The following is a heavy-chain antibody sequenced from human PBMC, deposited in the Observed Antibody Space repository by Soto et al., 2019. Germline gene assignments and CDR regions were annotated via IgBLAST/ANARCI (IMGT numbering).Heavy chain of an antibody. J-gene: IGHJ4*02. CDR1: GFTFSSYA. D-gene: IGHD2-2*01. V-gene: IGHV3-23*01. Sequence: EVQLLESGGGLVQPGGPLRLSCAASGFTFSSYAMSWVRQAPGKGLEWVSAISGSGGNTYYADSVKGRFSISRDNSKNTLYLQMNSLRAEDTAVYYCATFRFCTSTSCFAEEGGYWCQGTLVTVSS. CDR2: ISGSGGNT. CDR3: ATFRFCTSTSCFAEEGGY.